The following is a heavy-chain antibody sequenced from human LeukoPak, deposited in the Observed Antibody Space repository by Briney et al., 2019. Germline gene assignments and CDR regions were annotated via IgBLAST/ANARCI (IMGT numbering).Heavy chain of an antibody. CDR3: ARQRGSGWSFDY. V-gene: IGHV5-10-1*01. D-gene: IGHD6-19*01. Sequence: GESLKISCKGSGYSFTSYWIGWARQMPGKGLEWMGRIDPSDSYTNYSPSFQGHVTISADKSISTAYLQWSSLKASDTAMYYCARQRGSGWSFDYWGQGTLVTVSS. J-gene: IGHJ4*02. CDR1: GYSFTSYW. CDR2: IDPSDSYT.